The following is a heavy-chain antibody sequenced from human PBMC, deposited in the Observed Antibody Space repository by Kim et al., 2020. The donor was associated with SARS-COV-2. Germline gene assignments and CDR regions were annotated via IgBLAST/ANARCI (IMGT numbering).Heavy chain of an antibody. V-gene: IGHV3-23*02. Sequence: RFTISRDNSKNTLYLQTNSLRAEDTAVYYCAEDRVRYYYGSWSYNHLYDYWGQGTLVTVSS. J-gene: IGHJ4*02. CDR3: AEDRVRYYYGSWSYNHLYDY. D-gene: IGHD3-10*01.